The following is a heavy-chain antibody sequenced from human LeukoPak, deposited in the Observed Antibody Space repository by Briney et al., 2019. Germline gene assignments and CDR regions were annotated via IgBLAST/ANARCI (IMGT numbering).Heavy chain of an antibody. D-gene: IGHD3-3*01. Sequence: GSLILSCAASGFTFSTYAMSWVRQAPGKGLEWVSSISGSGGSTYYADSVKGRFTISRDNSKNTLYLQMNSLRAEDTAVYYCVGSHDFWSGSGYWGQGTLVTVSS. CDR2: ISGSGGST. CDR3: VGSHDFWSGSGY. V-gene: IGHV3-23*01. CDR1: GFTFSTYA. J-gene: IGHJ4*02.